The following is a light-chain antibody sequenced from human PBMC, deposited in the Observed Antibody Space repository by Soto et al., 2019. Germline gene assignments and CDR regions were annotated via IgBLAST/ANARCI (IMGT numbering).Light chain of an antibody. J-gene: IGLJ1*01. CDR1: SSDVGAYNY. Sequence: QSVLTQPASVSGSPGQSITISCAGTSSDVGAYNYVSWYQQHPGKAPKLMIYHVTNRPSGVSDRFSGSKSGNTASLTISGLQAEDEADYYCSSYTSVNTFVFGTGTKLTVL. CDR3: SSYTSVNTFV. CDR2: HVT. V-gene: IGLV2-14*03.